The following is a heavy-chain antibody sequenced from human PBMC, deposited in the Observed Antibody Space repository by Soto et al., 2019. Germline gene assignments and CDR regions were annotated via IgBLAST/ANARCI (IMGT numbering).Heavy chain of an antibody. CDR3: AKTYDFWSGPASYYGMDV. V-gene: IGHV3-23*01. Sequence: EVQLLESGGGLVQPGGSLRLSCAASGFTFSSYAMSWVRQAPGKGLEWVSAISGSGGSTYYADSVKGRFTISRDNSKNTLYLQMNSLSAEDTAVYYCAKTYDFWSGPASYYGMDVWGQGTTVTVSS. CDR2: ISGSGGST. J-gene: IGHJ6*02. CDR1: GFTFSSYA. D-gene: IGHD3-3*01.